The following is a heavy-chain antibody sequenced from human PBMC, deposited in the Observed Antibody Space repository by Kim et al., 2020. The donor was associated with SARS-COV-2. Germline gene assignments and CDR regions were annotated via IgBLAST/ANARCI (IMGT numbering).Heavy chain of an antibody. CDR2: IYYSGST. V-gene: IGHV4-59*01. CDR3: ARSEGRASWQQFDY. D-gene: IGHD2-2*01. J-gene: IGHJ4*02. Sequence: SETLSLTCSVSSDSISSYYCSWIRQLPGKGLEWLGYIYYSGSTDYNPSLKTRVTISWDTSRNQFSLDLTSVTEADTAVYYCARSEGRASWQQFDYWGQGILVTVSS. CDR1: SDSISSYY.